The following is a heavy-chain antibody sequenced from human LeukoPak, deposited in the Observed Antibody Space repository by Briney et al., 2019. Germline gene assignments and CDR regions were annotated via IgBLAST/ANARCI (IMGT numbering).Heavy chain of an antibody. V-gene: IGHV4-34*01. Sequence: SETLSLTCVVYGGSFSGYYWSWIRQPPGKGLEWSGEINHSGSTNYNPSLKSRVTISVDTSKNQFSLKLSSVTAADTAVYYCAGFRMNYYDSSGYYYDAFDIWSQGTMVTVSS. D-gene: IGHD3-22*01. CDR2: INHSGST. CDR1: GGSFSGYY. J-gene: IGHJ3*02. CDR3: AGFRMNYYDSSGYYYDAFDI.